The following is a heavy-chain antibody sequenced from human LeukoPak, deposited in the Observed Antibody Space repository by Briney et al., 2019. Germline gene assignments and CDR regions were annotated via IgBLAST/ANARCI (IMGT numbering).Heavy chain of an antibody. Sequence: GGSLRLSCAASGFTFSSYAMHWVRQAPGKGLEWVAVISYDGSNKYYADSVKGRFTISRDNSKNTLYLQMNSLRAEDTVVYYCARDEWVGATTLDYWGQGTLVTVSS. CDR2: ISYDGSNK. CDR3: ARDEWVGATTLDY. V-gene: IGHV3-30-3*01. J-gene: IGHJ4*02. CDR1: GFTFSSYA. D-gene: IGHD1-26*01.